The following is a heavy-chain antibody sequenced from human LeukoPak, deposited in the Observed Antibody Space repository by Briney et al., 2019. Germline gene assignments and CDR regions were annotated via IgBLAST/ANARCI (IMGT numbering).Heavy chain of an antibody. Sequence: PSETLSLTCTVSGGSISSSSYYWGWIRQPPGTGLEWIGSIYYSGSTYYNPSLKSRVTISVDTSKNQFSLKLSSVTAADTAVYYCATYGSNYVSYYYYMDVWGKGTTVTVSS. D-gene: IGHD4-11*01. V-gene: IGHV4-39*07. CDR3: ATYGSNYVSYYYYMDV. CDR2: IYYSGST. J-gene: IGHJ6*03. CDR1: GGSISSSSYY.